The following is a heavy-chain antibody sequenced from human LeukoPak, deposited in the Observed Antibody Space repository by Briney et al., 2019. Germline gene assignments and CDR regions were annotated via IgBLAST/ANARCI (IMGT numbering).Heavy chain of an antibody. V-gene: IGHV4-39*07. CDR2: IYYSGST. CDR3: VGSSSYYDFWSGYYRNNNWFDP. D-gene: IGHD3-3*01. CDR1: GDSISSGSYY. J-gene: IGHJ5*02. Sequence: SETLSLTCTVSGDSISSGSYYWGWIRQPPGKGLEWIGSIYYSGSTYYNPSLKSRVTISVDTSKNQFSLKLSSVTAADTAVYYPVGSSSYYDFWSGYYRNNNWFDPWGQGTLVTVSS.